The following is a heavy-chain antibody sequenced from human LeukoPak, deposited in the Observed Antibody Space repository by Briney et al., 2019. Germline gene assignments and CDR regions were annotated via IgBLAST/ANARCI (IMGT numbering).Heavy chain of an antibody. J-gene: IGHJ4*02. Sequence: SVKVSCKASGGTFSNYAISWVRQAPGQGLEWMGGIIPIFGTANYAQKFRGRVTITADKSTRTAYMELSSLRAEDTAVYYCARDRDGGNSVASDYWGQGTLVTVSS. V-gene: IGHV1-69*06. CDR1: GGTFSNYA. CDR2: IIPIFGTA. CDR3: ARDRDGGNSVASDY. D-gene: IGHD4-23*01.